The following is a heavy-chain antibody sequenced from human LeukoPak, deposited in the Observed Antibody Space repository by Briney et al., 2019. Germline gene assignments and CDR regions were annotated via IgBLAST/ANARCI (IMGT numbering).Heavy chain of an antibody. CDR1: GGSISSYY. J-gene: IGHJ4*02. V-gene: IGHV3-23*01. Sequence: ETLSLTCTVSGGSISSYYWSWVRQAPGKGLEWVSAISGSGGSTYYADSVKGRSTISRDNSKNTLYLQMNSLRAEDTTVYYCAKSGVLRYFDWLLVDYWGQGTLVTVSS. CDR3: AKSGVLRYFDWLLVDY. D-gene: IGHD3-9*01. CDR2: ISGSGGST.